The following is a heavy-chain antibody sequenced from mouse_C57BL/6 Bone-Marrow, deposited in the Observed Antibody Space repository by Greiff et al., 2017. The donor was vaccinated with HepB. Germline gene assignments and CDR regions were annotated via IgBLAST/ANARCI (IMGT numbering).Heavy chain of an antibody. Sequence: EVQLVESGGGLVQPKGSLKLSCAASGFSFNTYAMNWVRQAPGKGLEWVARIRSKSNNYATYYADSVKDRFTISRDDSESMLYLQMNNLKTEDTAMYYCVRQRYSAMDYWGQGTSVTVSS. CDR2: IRSKSNNYAT. CDR1: GFSFNTYA. J-gene: IGHJ4*01. D-gene: IGHD1-1*01. CDR3: VRQRYSAMDY. V-gene: IGHV10-1*01.